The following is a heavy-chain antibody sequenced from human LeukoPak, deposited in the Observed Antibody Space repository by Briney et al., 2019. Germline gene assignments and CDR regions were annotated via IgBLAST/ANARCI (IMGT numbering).Heavy chain of an antibody. V-gene: IGHV4-39*01. CDR2: IYYSGST. Sequence: SETLSLTCTVSGVSISSSTYYWGWIRQPPGKGLEWIGSIYYSGSTYYNPSLKSRVTISVDTSKNQFSLKLRSVTAADTALYYCARHNGGYHFYQDYWGQGTLVTVSS. D-gene: IGHD5-12*01. J-gene: IGHJ4*02. CDR3: ARHNGGYHFYQDY. CDR1: GVSISSSTYY.